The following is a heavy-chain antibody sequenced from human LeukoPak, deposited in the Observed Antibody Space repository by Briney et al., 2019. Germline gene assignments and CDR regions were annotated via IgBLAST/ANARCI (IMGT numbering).Heavy chain of an antibody. J-gene: IGHJ4*02. V-gene: IGHV4-34*01. D-gene: IGHD3-9*01. Sequence: SETLSLTCAVYGGSFSGYYWSWIRQPPGKGLEWIGEINHSGSTNYNPSLKSRVTISVDTSKNQFSLKLSSVTAADTAVYYCAREDYDILTGYRFDYWGQGTLVTVSS. CDR3: AREDYDILTGYRFDY. CDR1: GGSFSGYY. CDR2: INHSGST.